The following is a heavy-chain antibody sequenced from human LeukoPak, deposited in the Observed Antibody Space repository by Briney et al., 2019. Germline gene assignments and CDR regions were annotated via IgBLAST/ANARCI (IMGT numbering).Heavy chain of an antibody. V-gene: IGHV4-38-2*02. CDR3: ARDHKVLRYFDWSYYYYYMDV. CDR2: IYHSGST. J-gene: IGHJ6*03. D-gene: IGHD3-9*01. Sequence: SETLSLTCTVSGYSISSGYYWGWIRQPPGKGLEWIGSIYHSGSTYYNPSLKSRVTISVDTSKNQFSLKLSSVTAADTAVYYCARDHKVLRYFDWSYYYYYMDVWGKGTTVTVSS. CDR1: GYSISSGYY.